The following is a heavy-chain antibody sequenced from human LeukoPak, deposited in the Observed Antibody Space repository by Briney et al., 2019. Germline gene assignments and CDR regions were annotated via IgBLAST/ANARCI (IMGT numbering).Heavy chain of an antibody. J-gene: IGHJ4*01. Sequence: SSETLSLTCTVSGGSISSNTYYWAWIRPPPGQELEWIGRIYQTGTTYYNPSLKSRVTISVDTSTNRFSLQLRSVSAADTATYFCASPSKWELSDLGCWGRGTLVTVSS. V-gene: IGHV4-39*01. CDR2: IYQTGTT. D-gene: IGHD1-26*01. CDR3: ASPSKWELSDLGC. CDR1: GGSISSNTYY.